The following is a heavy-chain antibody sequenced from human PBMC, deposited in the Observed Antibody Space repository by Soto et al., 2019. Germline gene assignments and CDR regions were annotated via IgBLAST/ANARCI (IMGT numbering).Heavy chain of an antibody. D-gene: IGHD1-7*01. J-gene: IGHJ6*02. CDR2: ISYDGSNK. CDR3: ARVDLELHYYYYYGMDV. V-gene: IGHV3-30-3*01. Sequence: GGSLRLSCAASGFTFSSYAMHWVRQAPGKGLEWVAVISYDGSNKYYADSVKGRFTISRDNSKNTLYLQMNSLRAEDTAVYYCARVDLELHYYYYYGMDVWGQGTTVIVSS. CDR1: GFTFSSYA.